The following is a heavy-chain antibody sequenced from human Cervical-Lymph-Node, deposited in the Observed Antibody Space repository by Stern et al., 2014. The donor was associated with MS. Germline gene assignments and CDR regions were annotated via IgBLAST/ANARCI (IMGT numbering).Heavy chain of an antibody. Sequence: VQLLESGAEVKKPGSSVKVSCKASGGTFSSYAISWVRQAPGQGLEWMGGIIPIFGTANYAQKFQGRVTITADESTSTAYMELSSLRSEDTAVYYCAREVAYRVDAFDIWGQGTMVTVSS. CDR1: GGTFSSYA. CDR2: IIPIFGTA. V-gene: IGHV1-69*01. D-gene: IGHD3-16*01. CDR3: AREVAYRVDAFDI. J-gene: IGHJ3*02.